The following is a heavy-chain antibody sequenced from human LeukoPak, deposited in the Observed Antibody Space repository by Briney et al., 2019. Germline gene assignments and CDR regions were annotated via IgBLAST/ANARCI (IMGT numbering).Heavy chain of an antibody. CDR1: GGSISRGSYY. J-gene: IGHJ3*02. V-gene: IGHV4-61*02. Sequence: PSQTLFLTCTVSGGSISRGSYYWSWIRQPGGKGLEWIGGIYTSGSTNYNPSLKSRVTISVDMSKNQFSLKLSSVTAADTVVYYCARADYVDAFCIWGQGTMVTVSS. D-gene: IGHD4-17*01. CDR2: IYTSGST. CDR3: ARADYVDAFCI.